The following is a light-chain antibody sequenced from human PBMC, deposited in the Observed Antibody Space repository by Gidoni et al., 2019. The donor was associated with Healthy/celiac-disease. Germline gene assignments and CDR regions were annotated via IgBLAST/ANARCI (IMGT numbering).Light chain of an antibody. J-gene: IGKJ1*01. CDR1: QSISSW. CDR2: KAS. CDR3: QQYNSYPWT. Sequence: IQMTQSPSTPSASVGDRVTITCRARQSISSWLAWYQQKPGKAPKLLIYKASSLERGVPSRFSGSGSGTEFTLTISSLQPDDFATYYCQQYNSYPWTFXQXTKVEIK. V-gene: IGKV1-5*03.